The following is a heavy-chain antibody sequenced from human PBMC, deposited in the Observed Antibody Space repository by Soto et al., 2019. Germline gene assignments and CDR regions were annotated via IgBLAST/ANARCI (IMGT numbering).Heavy chain of an antibody. CDR2: ISWDGSDE. J-gene: IGHJ4*02. CDR3: AKEGCSGGIGYGFDY. Sequence: QVQLVESGGGVVQPGRSLRLSCAASGFTFSSYGMHWVRQAPGKGLEWVAVISWDGSDEFYEETVKGRFTVSRDNSRNKLYLHMNSLRPEDMDVYYCAKEGCSGGIGYGFDYWGQGTLVTVSS. D-gene: IGHD2-15*01. CDR1: GFTFSSYG. V-gene: IGHV3-30*18.